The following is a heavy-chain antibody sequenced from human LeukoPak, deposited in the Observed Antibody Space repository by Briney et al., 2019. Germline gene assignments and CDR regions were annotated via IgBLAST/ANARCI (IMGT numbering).Heavy chain of an antibody. J-gene: IGHJ4*02. D-gene: IGHD4-11*01. CDR3: ARGRLDYRAPGAGGVDY. Sequence: SVKVSCKASGGTFSSYAISWVRQAPGQGLEWMGGITPIFGTANYAQKFQGRVTITADESTSTAYMELSSLRSEDTAVYYCARGRLDYRAPGAGGVDYWGQGTLVTVSS. CDR1: GGTFSSYA. V-gene: IGHV1-69*13. CDR2: ITPIFGTA.